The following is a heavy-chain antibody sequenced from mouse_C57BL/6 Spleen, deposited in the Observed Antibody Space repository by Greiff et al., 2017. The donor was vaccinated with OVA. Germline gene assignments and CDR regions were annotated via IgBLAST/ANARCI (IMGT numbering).Heavy chain of an antibody. CDR1: GYTFTSYW. J-gene: IGHJ4*01. D-gene: IGHD1-1*01. V-gene: IGHV1-64*01. Sequence: QVHVKQPGAELVKPGASVKLSCKASGYTFTSYWMHWVKQRPGQGLEWIGMIHPNSGSTNYNEKFKSKATLTVDKSSSTAYMQLSSLTSEDSAVYYCARSDTTTVEFYYAMDYWGQGTSVTVSS. CDR3: ARSDTTTVEFYYAMDY. CDR2: IHPNSGST.